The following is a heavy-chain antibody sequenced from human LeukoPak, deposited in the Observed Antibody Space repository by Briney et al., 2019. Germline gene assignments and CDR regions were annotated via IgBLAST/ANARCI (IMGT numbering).Heavy chain of an antibody. CDR1: GYTFTGYY. V-gene: IGHV1-2*02. CDR3: ARGRGVVVPAAMPGY. CDR2: INPNSGGT. J-gene: IGHJ4*02. D-gene: IGHD2-2*01. Sequence: ASAKVSCKASGYTFTGYYMHWVRQAPGQGLEWMGWINPNSGGTNYAQKFQGRVTMTRDTSISTAYMELSRLRSDDTAVYYCARGRGVVVPAAMPGYWGQGTLVTVSS.